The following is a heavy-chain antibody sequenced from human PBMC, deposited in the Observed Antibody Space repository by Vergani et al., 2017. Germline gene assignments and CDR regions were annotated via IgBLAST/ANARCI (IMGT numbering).Heavy chain of an antibody. CDR1: GGTFSSYT. CDR2: IIPILGIA. V-gene: IGHV1-69*08. Sequence: QVQLVQSGAEVKKPGSSVKVSCKASGGTFSSYTISWVRQAPGQGLEWMGRIIPILGIANYAQKFQGRVTITADKSTSTAYMELSSLRSEDTAVYYCAGEGGGGYRDYGSRGTLVSVSS. D-gene: IGHD5-24*01. J-gene: IGHJ4*02. CDR3: AGEGGGGYRDY.